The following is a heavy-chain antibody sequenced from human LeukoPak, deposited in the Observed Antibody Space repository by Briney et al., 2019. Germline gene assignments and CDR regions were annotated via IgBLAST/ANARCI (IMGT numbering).Heavy chain of an antibody. CDR1: GFTFSNYG. Sequence: GGSLRPSCAASGFTFSNYGMSWVRQAQGKGLEWVSVIYSGGYTYYADSVKGRFTISRDSSKNTLYLQMNSLRAEDTAVYYCAKTGNPATGDYWGQGTLVTVSS. CDR2: IYSGGYT. J-gene: IGHJ4*02. V-gene: IGHV3-53*01. CDR3: AKTGNPATGDY. D-gene: IGHD1-1*01.